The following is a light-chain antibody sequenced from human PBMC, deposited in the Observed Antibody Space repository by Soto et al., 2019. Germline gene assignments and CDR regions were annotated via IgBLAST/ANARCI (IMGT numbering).Light chain of an antibody. Sequence: QSALTQPASVSGSPGQSITISCTGTSSDVGRYNYVSWYQQHPGKAPKLMICEVSNRPSGVSNRFSGSKSGNTASLTISGLQAEDEADYYCSSFTSSSTLVFGTGTKLTVL. CDR1: SSDVGRYNY. CDR3: SSFTSSSTLV. V-gene: IGLV2-14*01. J-gene: IGLJ1*01. CDR2: EVS.